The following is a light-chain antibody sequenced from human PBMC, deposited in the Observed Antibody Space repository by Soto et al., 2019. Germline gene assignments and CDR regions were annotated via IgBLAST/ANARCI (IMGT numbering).Light chain of an antibody. Sequence: QSVLTQPPSVSGAPGQRVTISRTGSSSNIGAGYDVHWYQQLPGTAPKLIIYGTTNRPSGVPDRFSGSKSGTSASLAITGLQAEDEADYYCQSYDGTLSGSYVFGIGTKVTAL. CDR2: GTT. J-gene: IGLJ1*01. V-gene: IGLV1-40*01. CDR3: QSYDGTLSGSYV. CDR1: SSNIGAGYD.